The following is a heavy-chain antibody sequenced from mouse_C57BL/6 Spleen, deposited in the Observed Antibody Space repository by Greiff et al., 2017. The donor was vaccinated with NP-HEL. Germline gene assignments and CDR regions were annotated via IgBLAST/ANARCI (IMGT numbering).Heavy chain of an antibody. V-gene: IGHV1-15*01. CDR3: TTYGSSYYFDY. J-gene: IGHJ2*01. D-gene: IGHD1-1*01. Sequence: VHLVESGAELVRPGASVTLSCKASGYTFTDYEMHWVKQTPVHGLEWIGAIDPETGGTAYNQKFKGKAILTADKSSSTAYMELRSLTSEDSAVYYCTTYGSSYYFDYWGQGTTLTVSS. CDR1: GYTFTDYE. CDR2: IDPETGGT.